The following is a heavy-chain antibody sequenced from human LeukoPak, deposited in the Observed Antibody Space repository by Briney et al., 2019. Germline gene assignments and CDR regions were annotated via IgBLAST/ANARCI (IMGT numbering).Heavy chain of an antibody. CDR3: ARDAGRYYDILTGYYPDAFDI. J-gene: IGHJ3*02. D-gene: IGHD3-9*01. CDR2: IIHDGST. V-gene: IGHV4-34*12. CDR1: GGSFNGYY. Sequence: SETLSLTCAVFGGSFNGYYWTWIRQSPGKGLEWIGEIIHDGSTNYNPSLKSRVNISIDTSKNQFSLKLSSVTAADTAVYYCARDAGRYYDILTGYYPDAFDIWGQGTMVTVSS.